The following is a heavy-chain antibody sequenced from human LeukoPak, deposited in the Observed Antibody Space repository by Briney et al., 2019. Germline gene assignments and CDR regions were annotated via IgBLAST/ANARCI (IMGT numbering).Heavy chain of an antibody. J-gene: IGHJ5*02. CDR2: FYYGGRS. Sequence: KPSETLSLTCTVSGGSISSYYWSWIRQPPGKGLEWLGYFYYGGRSNYNPSLTSRVTMSVDTSKNQFSLKLSSVTAADTAIYFCARYYCSGTSCYSTNWFDPWGQGTLVTVSP. CDR1: GGSISSYY. D-gene: IGHD2-2*01. CDR3: ARYYCSGTSCYSTNWFDP. V-gene: IGHV4-59*08.